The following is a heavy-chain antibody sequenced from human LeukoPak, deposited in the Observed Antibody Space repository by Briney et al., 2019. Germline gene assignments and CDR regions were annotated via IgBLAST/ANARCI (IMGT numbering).Heavy chain of an antibody. J-gene: IGHJ4*02. CDR3: ARERDEYFDY. CDR2: IYHSGST. D-gene: IGHD5-24*01. Sequence: PSETLSLTCTVSGYSISSGYYWGWIRQPPGKGLEWIGSIYHSGSTYYNPSLKSRVTISVDTSKNQFSLKLSSVTAADTAVYYCARERDEYFDYWGQGTLVTVSS. CDR1: GYSISSGYY. V-gene: IGHV4-38-2*02.